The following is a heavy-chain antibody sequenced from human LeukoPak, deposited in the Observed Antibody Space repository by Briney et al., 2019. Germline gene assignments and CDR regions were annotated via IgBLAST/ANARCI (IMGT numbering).Heavy chain of an antibody. CDR2: IKQDGSDK. D-gene: IGHD6-19*01. Sequence: QPGGSLRLSCAASGFTFSSYWMTWVRQAPGKGLEWVASIKQDGSDKNYVDSVKGRFTISRDNAKNSLYLQMNSLRAEDTAVYYCATDTGYSSGWGAFDIWGQGTMVTVSS. V-gene: IGHV3-7*01. CDR1: GFTFSSYW. CDR3: ATDTGYSSGWGAFDI. J-gene: IGHJ3*02.